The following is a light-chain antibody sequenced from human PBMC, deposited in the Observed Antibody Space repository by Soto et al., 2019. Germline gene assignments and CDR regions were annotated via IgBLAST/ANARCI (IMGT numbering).Light chain of an antibody. V-gene: IGKV3-15*01. CDR3: QHYHNWPPWT. Sequence: VMTQSPATLSVSPGERATLSCRASQSVNSNLAWYQQKPGQAPRLLIFGASTRATGIPARFSGSGSGTDFTLTISSLQSEDFAVYYCQHYHNWPPWTFGQGTKVEIK. CDR1: QSVNSN. CDR2: GAS. J-gene: IGKJ1*01.